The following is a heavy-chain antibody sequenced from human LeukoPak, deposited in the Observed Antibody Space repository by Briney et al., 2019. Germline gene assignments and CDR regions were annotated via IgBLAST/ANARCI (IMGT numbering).Heavy chain of an antibody. CDR1: GGSISSSSYY. Sequence: SETLSLTCTASGGSISSSSYYWGWIRQPPGKGLEWIGSMYYSGNTYYNPSLKSRVTISVDTSKNQFSLKVSSVTAADTAVYYCARRSMAGAGSFDYWGQGTLVTVSS. J-gene: IGHJ4*02. V-gene: IGHV4-39*01. D-gene: IGHD6-13*01. CDR2: MYYSGNT. CDR3: ARRSMAGAGSFDY.